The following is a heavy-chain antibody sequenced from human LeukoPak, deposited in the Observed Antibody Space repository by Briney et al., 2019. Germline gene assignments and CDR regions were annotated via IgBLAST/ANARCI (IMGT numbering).Heavy chain of an antibody. CDR2: RWYDGSNK. V-gene: IGHV3-33*01. CDR1: GFTFSNHG. Sequence: GGSLRLSCAASGFTFSNHGKHWVRQGQGTGLDRVALRWYDGSNKENAESVKGRFTISRDNSKYTLHLQRNSLRDEDTSVYYWARDQGTSTTAPKRKGRFDPWGQGTLVTVSS. D-gene: IGHD1-1*01. J-gene: IGHJ5*02. CDR3: ARDQGTSTTAPKRKGRFDP.